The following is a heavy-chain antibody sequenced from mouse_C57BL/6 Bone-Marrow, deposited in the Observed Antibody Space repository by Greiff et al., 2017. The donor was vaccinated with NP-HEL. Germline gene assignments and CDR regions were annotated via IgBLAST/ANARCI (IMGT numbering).Heavy chain of an antibody. J-gene: IGHJ1*03. D-gene: IGHD1-1*01. CDR2: IYPGSGST. CDR1: GYTFTSYW. Sequence: QVQLQQPGAELVKPGASVKMSCKASGYTFTSYWITWVKQRPGQGLEWIGDIYPGSGSTNYNEKFKSKATLTVDTSSSTAYMQLSSLTSEDSAVYYCARWRYYYYGSSYGGYFDVWGTGTTVTVSS. V-gene: IGHV1-55*01. CDR3: ARWRYYYYGSSYGGYFDV.